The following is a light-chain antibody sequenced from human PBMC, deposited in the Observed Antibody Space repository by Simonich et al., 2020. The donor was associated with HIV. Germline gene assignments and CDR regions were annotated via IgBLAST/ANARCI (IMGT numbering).Light chain of an antibody. CDR2: AAS. V-gene: IGKV1-39*01. J-gene: IGKJ2*01. CDR3: QQSNYTPYT. CDR1: HSIITY. Sequence: DIQMTQSPYSLSAAVGNRVTITCRARHSIITYLNWYQQKPGKAPNLLIYAASSLQSGVPSRFSGSGSGTDFTLIISSLQPEDFATYYCQQSNYTPYTFGQGTKLEIK.